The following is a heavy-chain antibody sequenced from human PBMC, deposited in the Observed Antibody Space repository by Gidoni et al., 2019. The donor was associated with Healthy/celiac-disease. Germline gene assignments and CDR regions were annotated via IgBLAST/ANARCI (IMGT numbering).Heavy chain of an antibody. V-gene: IGHV3-48*01. Sequence: EVQLVESGGGLVQPGGSLRLSCAASGFTFSSYSMNWVRQAPGKGLEWVSYISSSSSTIYYADSVKGRFTISRDNAKNSLYMQMHSLRAEDTAVYYCARDCLPYYDILTGYYDYWGQGTLVTVSS. J-gene: IGHJ4*02. CDR3: ARDCLPYYDILTGYYDY. D-gene: IGHD3-9*01. CDR1: GFTFSSYS. CDR2: ISSSSSTI.